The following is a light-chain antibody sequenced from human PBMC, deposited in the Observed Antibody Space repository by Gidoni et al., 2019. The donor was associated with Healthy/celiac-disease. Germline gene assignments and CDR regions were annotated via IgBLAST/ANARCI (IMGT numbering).Light chain of an antibody. Sequence: IVMTQSPATLSVSPGERATLSCRASQSVNSNLAWYQQKPGQAPRLLIYGASTRATGIPARFSGSGSGTEFTLTISSLQSEDFAVYYCQQYNNWPPLLTFGGGTKVEIK. J-gene: IGKJ4*01. CDR3: QQYNNWPPLLT. CDR2: GAS. CDR1: QSVNSN. V-gene: IGKV3-15*01.